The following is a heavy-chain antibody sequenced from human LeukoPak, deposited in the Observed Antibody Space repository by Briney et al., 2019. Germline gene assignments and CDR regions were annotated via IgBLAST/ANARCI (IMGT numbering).Heavy chain of an antibody. Sequence: PGGSLRLSCTASGFTFSSYSMNWVRQAPGKGLEWVSSISSSSSYIYYADSVKGRFTISRDNAKNSLYLQMNSLRAEDTAVYYCARGTLEVTIPDDYWGQGTLVTVSS. CDR3: ARGTLEVTIPDDY. D-gene: IGHD3-3*01. CDR1: GFTFSSYS. J-gene: IGHJ4*02. CDR2: ISSSSSYI. V-gene: IGHV3-21*01.